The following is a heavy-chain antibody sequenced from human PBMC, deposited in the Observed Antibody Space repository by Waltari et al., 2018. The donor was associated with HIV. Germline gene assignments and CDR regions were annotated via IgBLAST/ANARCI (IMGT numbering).Heavy chain of an antibody. V-gene: IGHV4-4*02. CDR3: ARARPLDY. Sequence: QVQLQESGPGLVKASGTLSLACGVSGGSISTSNWWTWVRQSPGKGLEWIGEIDRSGSANYSPSLKSRVTISVDKSKNQFSLKLNSVTAADTAVYYCARARPLDYWGQGTLVTVSS. J-gene: IGHJ4*02. CDR1: GGSISTSNW. CDR2: IDRSGSA.